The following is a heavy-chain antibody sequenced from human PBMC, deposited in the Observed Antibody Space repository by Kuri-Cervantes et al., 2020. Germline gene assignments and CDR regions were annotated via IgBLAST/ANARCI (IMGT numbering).Heavy chain of an antibody. V-gene: IGHV4-59*12. J-gene: IGHJ4*02. CDR1: GGSISSYY. CDR2: VYYSGST. D-gene: IGHD1-1*01. Sequence: SETLSLTCTVSGGSISSYYWSWIRQPPGKGLEWLGYVYYSGSTNYNPSLKSRFSISVDTSKSQFSLKLSSVTAADTAVYYCALSPQTDILEIQFDYWGQGTLVTVSS. CDR3: ALSPQTDILEIQFDY.